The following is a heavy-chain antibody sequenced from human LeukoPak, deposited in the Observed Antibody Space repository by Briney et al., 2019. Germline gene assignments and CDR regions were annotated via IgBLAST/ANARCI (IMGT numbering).Heavy chain of an antibody. D-gene: IGHD2-15*01. CDR3: ARDGANLYCSGGSCYGGFFDY. Sequence: PGGSLRLSCAASGFTVSSNYMSWVRQAPGKGLEWVSVIYSGGSTYYADSVKGRFTISRDNSKNTLYLQMNSLRAEDTAVYYCARDGANLYCSGGSCYGGFFDYWGQGTLVTVSS. CDR2: IYSGGST. CDR1: GFTVSSNY. V-gene: IGHV3-66*01. J-gene: IGHJ4*02.